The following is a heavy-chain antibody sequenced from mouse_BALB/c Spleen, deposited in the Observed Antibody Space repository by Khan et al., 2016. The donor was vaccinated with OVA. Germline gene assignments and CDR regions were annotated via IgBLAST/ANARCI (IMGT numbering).Heavy chain of an antibody. J-gene: IGHJ3*01. V-gene: IGHV1S137*01. CDR2: ISTYYGDA. Sequence: QVQLKESGAELVRPGVSVKISCKGSGYTFTDYAMHWVKQSHAKSLEWIGVISTYYGDADYNQKFKGKATMTVDKSSSTAYMELARLTSEDSAIYDCARGNGNARFAYWGQGTLVTVSA. CDR3: ARGNGNARFAY. CDR1: GYTFTDYA. D-gene: IGHD2-1*01.